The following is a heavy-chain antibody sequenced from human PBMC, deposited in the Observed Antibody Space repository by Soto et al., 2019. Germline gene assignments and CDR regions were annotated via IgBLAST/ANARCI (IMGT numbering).Heavy chain of an antibody. Sequence: QVQLVESGGGVVQPGRSLRLSCAASGFTFSSYGMHWVRQAPGKGLEWVAVISYDGSNKYYADSVKGRFTISRDNSKNTLYLQMNSLRAEDTAVCYCAKYYFDGPVDYWGQGTLVTVSS. V-gene: IGHV3-30*18. J-gene: IGHJ4*02. CDR2: ISYDGSNK. D-gene: IGHD3-9*01. CDR1: GFTFSSYG. CDR3: AKYYFDGPVDY.